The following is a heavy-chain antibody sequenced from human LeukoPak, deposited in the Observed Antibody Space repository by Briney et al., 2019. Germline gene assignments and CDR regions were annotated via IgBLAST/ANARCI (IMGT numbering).Heavy chain of an antibody. J-gene: IGHJ5*02. D-gene: IGHD6-13*01. CDR2: INHSGSI. V-gene: IGHV4-34*01. CDR1: GGSFSGYY. CDR3: ARGCIYSSSWHPKRLYWFDP. Sequence: SETLSLTCAVYGGSFSGYYWSWIRQPPGKGLEWIGEINHSGSINYNPSLKSRVTISVDTSKNQFSLKLSSVTAADTAVYYCARGCIYSSSWHPKRLYWFDPWGQGTLVTVSS.